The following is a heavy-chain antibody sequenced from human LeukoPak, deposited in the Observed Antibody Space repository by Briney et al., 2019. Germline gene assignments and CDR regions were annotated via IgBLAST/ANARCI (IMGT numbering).Heavy chain of an antibody. CDR1: GGSISSYY. J-gene: IGHJ6*03. Sequence: SETLSLTCTVSGGSISSYYWSWIRQPPGKGLEWIGYIYTSGSTNYNPSLKSRVTISVDTSKNQFSLKLSSVTAADTAVYYCARRYGGNSWYYYMDVWAKGPRSPSP. D-gene: IGHD4-23*01. V-gene: IGHV4-4*09. CDR2: IYTSGST. CDR3: ARRYGGNSWYYYMDV.